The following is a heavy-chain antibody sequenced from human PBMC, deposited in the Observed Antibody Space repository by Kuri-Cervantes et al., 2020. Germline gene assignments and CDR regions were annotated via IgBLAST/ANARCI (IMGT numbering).Heavy chain of an antibody. CDR2: ISGSGGST. D-gene: IGHD1-26*01. J-gene: IGHJ4*02. CDR1: GFTFSSYA. Sequence: GGSLRLSCAASGFTFSSYAMSWVRQAPGKGLEWVSAISGSGGSTYYADSVKGRFTISRDNSKNTLYLQMNSLRAEDTAVYYCARAKGYYVGIGYFDYWGQGTLVTVSS. V-gene: IGHV3-23*01. CDR3: ARAKGYYVGIGYFDY.